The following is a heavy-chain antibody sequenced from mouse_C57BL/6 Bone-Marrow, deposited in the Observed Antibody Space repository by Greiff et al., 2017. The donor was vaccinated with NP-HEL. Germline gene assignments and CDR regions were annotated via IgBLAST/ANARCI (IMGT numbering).Heavy chain of an antibody. J-gene: IGHJ1*03. V-gene: IGHV1-15*01. CDR2: IDPETGGT. CDR3: TRGTRWYFDV. CDR1: GYTFTDYE. D-gene: IGHD3-3*01. Sequence: QVQLQQSGAELVRPGASVTLSCKASGYTFTDYEMHWVKQTPVHGLEWIGAIDPETGGTAYNQKFKGKAILTADKSSSTAYMELRSLTSEDSAVYYCTRGTRWYFDVWGTGTTVTVSS.